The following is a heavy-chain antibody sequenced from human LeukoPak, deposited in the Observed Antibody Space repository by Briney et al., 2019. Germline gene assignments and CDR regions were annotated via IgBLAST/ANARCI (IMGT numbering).Heavy chain of an antibody. J-gene: IGHJ4*02. CDR2: IYYSGST. V-gene: IGHV4-59*08. CDR1: GGSISSYY. CDR3: ARRTAKGSYYDTHHFDY. Sequence: SETLSLTCTVSGGSISSYYWSWIRQPPGKGLEWIGYIYYSGSTNYNPSLKSRVTISVDTSKNQFSLKLSSVSAADTAVYYCARRTAKGSYYDTHHFDYWGQGTLVTVSS. D-gene: IGHD3-22*01.